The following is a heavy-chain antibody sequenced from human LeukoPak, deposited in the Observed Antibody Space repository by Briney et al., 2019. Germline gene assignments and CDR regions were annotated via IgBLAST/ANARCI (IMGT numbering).Heavy chain of an antibody. CDR2: ISGSGGST. J-gene: IGHJ5*02. V-gene: IGHV3-23*01. Sequence: PGGSLRLSCAASGFTFSSYAMSWVRQAPGKGLEWVSAISGSGGSTYYADSVKGRFTISRDNSKNTLYLQMNSLRAEDTAVYYCAKDGVSVGATTNWFDPWGQGTLVTVSS. CDR3: AKDGVSVGATTNWFDP. D-gene: IGHD1-26*01. CDR1: GFTFSSYA.